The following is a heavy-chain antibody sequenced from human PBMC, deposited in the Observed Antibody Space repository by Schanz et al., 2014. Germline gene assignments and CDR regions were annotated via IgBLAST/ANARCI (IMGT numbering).Heavy chain of an antibody. Sequence: QVQLQESGPGVVKPSATLSLTCTVSGGSISTYYWSWIRQSPGKGLEWIGYIYYTGTTNYNPSLKRRVPISEDTTKTKFPRSRSLRTAADTAVYYCARGRQQLGSFDYWGPGTLVSVSS. D-gene: IGHD6-13*01. CDR3: ARGRQQLGSFDY. CDR2: IYYTGTT. J-gene: IGHJ4*02. CDR1: GGSISTYY. V-gene: IGHV4-59*08.